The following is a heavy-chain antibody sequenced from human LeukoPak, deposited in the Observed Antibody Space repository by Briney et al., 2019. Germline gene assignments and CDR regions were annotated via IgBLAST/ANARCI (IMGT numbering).Heavy chain of an antibody. Sequence: SETLSLTCTVSGGSISSYYWSWIRQPPGKGLDWIGYIYTSGSTNYNPSLKSRVTISVDTSKNQFSLKLSSVTAADTAVYYCARQVGDGYNFGWFDPWGQGTLVTVSS. CDR3: ARQVGDGYNFGWFDP. V-gene: IGHV4-4*09. CDR2: IYTSGST. D-gene: IGHD5-24*01. J-gene: IGHJ5*02. CDR1: GGSISSYY.